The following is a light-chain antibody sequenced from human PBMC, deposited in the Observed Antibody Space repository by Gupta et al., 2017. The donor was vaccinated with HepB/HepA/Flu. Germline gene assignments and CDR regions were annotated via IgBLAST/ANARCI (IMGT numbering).Light chain of an antibody. CDR1: QTLLNGSTNKNH. CDR3: LLADNGPIT. Sequence: DIVMTQADCCVGVSLGERATINCRSSQTLLNGSTNKNHLAWYQQKGGQPPKLLIYWASTRESDVPDSFNCRAYVSSFALTIVFMQSEDEAISFCLLADNGPITFREGTLLEI. CDR2: WAS. V-gene: IGKV4-1*01. J-gene: IGKJ5*01.